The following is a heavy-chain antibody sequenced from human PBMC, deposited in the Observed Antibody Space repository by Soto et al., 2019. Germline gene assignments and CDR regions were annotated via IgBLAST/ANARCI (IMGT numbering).Heavy chain of an antibody. V-gene: IGHV1-69*06. CDR2: TMPIFGPA. CDR3: VRYHDTSGRDY. Sequence: SVKVSCKASGGTLDNFAISWVRQAPGQGLEWMGGTMPIFGPANYAQKFQGRVTITADKSTSTVYMELNNLRSEDTAVYYCVRYHDTSGRDYWGQGTLVTVSS. CDR1: GGTLDNFA. J-gene: IGHJ4*02. D-gene: IGHD3-22*01.